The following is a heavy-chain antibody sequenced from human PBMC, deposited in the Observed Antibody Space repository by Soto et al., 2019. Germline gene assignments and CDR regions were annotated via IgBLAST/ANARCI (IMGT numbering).Heavy chain of an antibody. CDR1: GNSCTSYV. Sequence: PXESLRVSCKGSGNSCTSYVISLVLQMPGKGLEWMGRIDPSDSYTNYSPSFQGHVTISADKSISTAYLQWSSLKASDTAMYYCARQTYYDSNPIKWGQGTLVTVSS. D-gene: IGHD3-22*01. CDR2: IDPSDSYT. V-gene: IGHV5-10-1*01. CDR3: ARQTYYDSNPIK. J-gene: IGHJ4*02.